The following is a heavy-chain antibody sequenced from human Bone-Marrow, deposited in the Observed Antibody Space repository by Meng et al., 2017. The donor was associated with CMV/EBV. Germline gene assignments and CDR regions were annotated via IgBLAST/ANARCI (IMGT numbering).Heavy chain of an antibody. CDR2: IEKDGREK. J-gene: IGHJ5*02. V-gene: IGHV3-7*01. CDR3: FMGLYSGA. CDR1: GLIFGDFW. D-gene: IGHD2-21*01. Sequence: GQSLRLSCEGSGLIFGDFWMNWVRQAPGKGLEWVASIEKDGREKFYVDSVKGRFTISRDNAKNTLYLQMNSLRDDDTAVYYCFMGLYSGAWGQGTPVTVSS.